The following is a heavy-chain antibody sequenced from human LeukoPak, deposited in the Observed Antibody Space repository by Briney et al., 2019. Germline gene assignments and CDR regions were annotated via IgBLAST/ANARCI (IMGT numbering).Heavy chain of an antibody. D-gene: IGHD3-10*01. CDR3: AKDLLLWFGELLDQYYYYGMDV. J-gene: IGHJ6*02. Sequence: GGSLRLSCAASGFTFSSYGMHWVRQAPGKGLEWVAVISYDGSNKYYADSVKGRFTISRDSSKNTLYLQMNSLRAEDAAVYYCAKDLLLWFGELLDQYYYYGMDVWGQGTTVTVSS. V-gene: IGHV3-30*18. CDR1: GFTFSSYG. CDR2: ISYDGSNK.